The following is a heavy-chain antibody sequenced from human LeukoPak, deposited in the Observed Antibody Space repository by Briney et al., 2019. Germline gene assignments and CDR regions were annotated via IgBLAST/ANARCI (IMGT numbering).Heavy chain of an antibody. CDR1: GYTFTSYD. CDR2: MNPNSGNT. J-gene: IGHJ4*02. CDR3: ARESGSSVGFDY. D-gene: IGHD1-26*01. V-gene: IGHV1-8*03. Sequence: ASVKVSCKASGYTFTSYDINWVRQATGQGLEWMGWMNPNSGNTGYAQKFQGRVTITRNTSISTAYMELSSLRSEDTAVYYCARESGSSVGFDYWGQGTLVTVSS.